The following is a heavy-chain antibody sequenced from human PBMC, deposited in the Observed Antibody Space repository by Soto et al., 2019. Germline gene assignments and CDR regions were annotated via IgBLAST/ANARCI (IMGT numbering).Heavy chain of an antibody. J-gene: IGHJ6*04. V-gene: IGHV4-34*01. D-gene: IGHD6-13*01. CDR1: GGSFSGYY. Sequence: SETLSLTCAVYGGSFSGYYWSWIRQPPGKGLEWIGEINHSGSTNYNPSLKSRVTISVDTSKNQFSLKLSSVTAADTAVYYCGRAAGYWRYYSLGRAVGGKGTRVPVP. CDR2: INHSGST. CDR3: GRAAGYWRYYSLGRAV.